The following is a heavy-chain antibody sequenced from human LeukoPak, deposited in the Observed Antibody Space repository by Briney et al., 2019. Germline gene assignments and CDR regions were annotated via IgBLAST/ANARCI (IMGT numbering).Heavy chain of an antibody. V-gene: IGHV3-7*04. J-gene: IGHJ3*02. CDR2: IKQDGSEK. CDR1: GFTFSSYW. CDR3: ARDIEAPGIAFDI. Sequence: GGSLRLSCTASGFTFSSYWMNWVRQAPGKGLEWVGNIKQDGSEKYYVDSVKGRFTISRDNAKNSLYLQMNSLRAEDTAVYYCARDIEAPGIAFDIWGRGTMVTVSS. D-gene: IGHD6-13*01.